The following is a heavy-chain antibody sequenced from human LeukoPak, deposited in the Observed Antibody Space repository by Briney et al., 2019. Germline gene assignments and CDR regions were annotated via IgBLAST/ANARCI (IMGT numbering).Heavy chain of an antibody. V-gene: IGHV3-48*03. D-gene: IGHD6-19*01. Sequence: GGSLRLSCAASGFTFSSYEMNWVRQAPGKGLEWVSYISSSGSTIYYAASVKGRFTISRDNAKNSLYLQMNSLRAEDTAVYYCARASGWYGHPLDYWGQGTLVTVSS. CDR1: GFTFSSYE. J-gene: IGHJ4*02. CDR2: ISSSGSTI. CDR3: ARASGWYGHPLDY.